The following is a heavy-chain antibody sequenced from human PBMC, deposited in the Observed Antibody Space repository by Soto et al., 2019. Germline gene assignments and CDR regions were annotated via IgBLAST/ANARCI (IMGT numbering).Heavy chain of an antibody. V-gene: IGHV3-33*01. CDR3: ARDGIGGTVFRGYLDY. D-gene: IGHD1-7*01. CDR2: IRFDGSNE. CDR1: GGIFHGYG. Sequence: QEQLVESGGGVVQPGTSLRLSCAVPGGIFHGYGMHWVRQAPGKGLEWVAIIRFDGSNEEYADSVKGRFTISRDNSKNTLYLQMNTLGAEDTAVYYCARDGIGGTVFRGYLDYWGRETVVTVSS. J-gene: IGHJ4*02.